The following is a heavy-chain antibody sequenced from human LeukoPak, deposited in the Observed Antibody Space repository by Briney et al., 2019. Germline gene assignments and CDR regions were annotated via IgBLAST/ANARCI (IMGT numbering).Heavy chain of an antibody. CDR2: ISAYNGNT. J-gene: IGHJ4*02. CDR1: GYTFTSYG. V-gene: IGHV1-18*01. Sequence: GASVKVSCKASGYTFTSYGISWVRQAPGQGLEWMGWISAYNGNTNYAQKLQGRVTMTRDTSTSTVYMELRRLRSDDTAVYYCGRDIRSDGSPADYWGQGTLVTVSS. D-gene: IGHD2-15*01. CDR3: GRDIRSDGSPADY.